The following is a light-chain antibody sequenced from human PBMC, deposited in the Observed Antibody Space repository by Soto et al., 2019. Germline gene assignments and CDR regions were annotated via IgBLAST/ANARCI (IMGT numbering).Light chain of an antibody. CDR3: QSGDSSGTYV. CDR2: KDN. J-gene: IGLJ1*01. CDR1: VLPKQY. Sequence: SYELTQPPSVSVSPGQTATITCSGDVLPKQYASWYQQKPGQAPEVVIYKDNQRPSGILERLSGSGSGTTVTLTISGVRAEDEADYYCQSGDSSGTYVFGSGTKVTVL. V-gene: IGLV3-25*02.